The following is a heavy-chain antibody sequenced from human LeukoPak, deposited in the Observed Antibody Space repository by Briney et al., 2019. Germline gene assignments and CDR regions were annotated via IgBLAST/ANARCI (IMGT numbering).Heavy chain of an antibody. J-gene: IGHJ4*02. Sequence: SQTLCLTCTVSGGSFTSADNYCSWIRQPPGKGLEWIGYIHYSGSTFYNPSLKSRVTMSVDTSKNQFSLKLNSVTAADTAVYYCARGELLYDYWGQGTLVTVSS. D-gene: IGHD2-15*01. CDR2: IHYSGST. CDR1: GGSFTSADNY. V-gene: IGHV4-30-4*01. CDR3: ARGELLYDY.